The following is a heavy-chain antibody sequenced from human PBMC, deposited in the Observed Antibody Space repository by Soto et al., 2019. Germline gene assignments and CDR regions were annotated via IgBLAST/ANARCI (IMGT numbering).Heavy chain of an antibody. CDR3: ARDSVDKATRPYSYFDY. Sequence: SVKVSCKASGGTFSSYAISWVRQAPGQGLEWMGGIIPIFGTANYAQKFQGRVTITADESTSTAYMELSSLRSEDTAVYYCARDSVDKATRPYSYFDYWGQGTLVTVSS. D-gene: IGHD5-18*01. V-gene: IGHV1-69*13. CDR2: IIPIFGTA. CDR1: GGTFSSYA. J-gene: IGHJ4*02.